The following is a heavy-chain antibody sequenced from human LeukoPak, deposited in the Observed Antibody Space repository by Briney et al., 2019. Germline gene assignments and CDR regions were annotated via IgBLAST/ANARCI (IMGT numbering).Heavy chain of an antibody. D-gene: IGHD6-19*01. J-gene: IGHJ4*02. Sequence: SETLSLTCTVSGGSIRRYYWSWIRQPPGKGREWIGDVYYSESSDYNPSLTSRVSISIDTSNDQFSLSLSSVSAADAAVYDCARHERGTSDWLFHYWGQGTLVTVA. CDR1: GGSIRRYY. CDR3: ARHERGTSDWLFHY. CDR2: VYYSESS. V-gene: IGHV4-59*08.